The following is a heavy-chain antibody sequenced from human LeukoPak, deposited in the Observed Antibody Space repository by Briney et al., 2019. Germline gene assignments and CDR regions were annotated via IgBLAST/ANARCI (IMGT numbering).Heavy chain of an antibody. CDR3: ARLSFPRGSSSWVFDY. V-gene: IGHV4-59*08. Sequence: PSETLPLTCTVSGGSISSYYWSWIRQPPGKGLEWIGYIYYSGSTNYNPSLKSRVTISVDTSKNQFSLKLSSVTAADTAVYYCARLSFPRGSSSWVFDYWGQGTLVTVSS. J-gene: IGHJ4*02. D-gene: IGHD6-13*01. CDR2: IYYSGST. CDR1: GGSISSYY.